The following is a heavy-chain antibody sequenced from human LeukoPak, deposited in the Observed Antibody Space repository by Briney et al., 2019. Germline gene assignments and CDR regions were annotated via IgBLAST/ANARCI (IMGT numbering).Heavy chain of an antibody. CDR2: ISAYNGNT. Sequence: ASVKVFCKASGYTFTSYDISWVRQAPGQGLEWMGWISAYNGNTKYAQKLQGRVTMTTDTSTSTAYMELRSLRSDDAAVYYCATDSSGYFGDYWGQGTLVTVSS. J-gene: IGHJ4*02. V-gene: IGHV1-18*01. CDR3: ATDSSGYFGDY. D-gene: IGHD3-22*01. CDR1: GYTFTSYD.